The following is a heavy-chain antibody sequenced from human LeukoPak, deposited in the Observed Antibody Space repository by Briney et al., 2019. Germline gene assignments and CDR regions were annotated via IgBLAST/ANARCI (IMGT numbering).Heavy chain of an antibody. V-gene: IGHV1-2*02. Sequence: ASVKVSCKTSGYTFTDYYFHWVRQATGQGLEWMGWINPNSGGTHYAQKFQGRVTMTRDTSIITAYMELSSLTSDDTAIYYCARAIVATFATDYWGQGTLVTVSS. D-gene: IGHD5-12*01. CDR2: INPNSGGT. CDR1: GYTFTDYY. CDR3: ARAIVATFATDY. J-gene: IGHJ4*02.